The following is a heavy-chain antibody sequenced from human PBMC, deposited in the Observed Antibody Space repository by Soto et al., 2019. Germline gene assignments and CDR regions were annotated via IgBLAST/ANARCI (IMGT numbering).Heavy chain of an antibody. CDR2: INHSGST. V-gene: IGHV4-34*01. J-gene: IGHJ4*02. CDR3: ARSGWYRYYFDY. CDR1: GGSFSGYY. D-gene: IGHD6-19*01. Sequence: SETLSLTCAVYGGSFSGYYWSWIRQPPGKGLEWIGEINHSGSTNYNPSLKSRVTISVDTSKNQFSLKLSSVTAADTAVYYCARSGWYRYYFDYWGQGTLVTVSS.